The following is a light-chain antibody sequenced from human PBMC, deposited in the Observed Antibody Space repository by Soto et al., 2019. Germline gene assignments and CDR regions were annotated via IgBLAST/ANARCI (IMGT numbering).Light chain of an antibody. Sequence: EIVLTQSPGTLSLSPGERATLSCRASQSVSSNLAWYQQKPGQAPRLLIYGASTRATDIPATFSGSGSGTEFTLTISSLQSEDFAVYYCQQYNDWPPITFGQGTRLEIK. V-gene: IGKV3-15*01. CDR1: QSVSSN. CDR2: GAS. J-gene: IGKJ5*01. CDR3: QQYNDWPPIT.